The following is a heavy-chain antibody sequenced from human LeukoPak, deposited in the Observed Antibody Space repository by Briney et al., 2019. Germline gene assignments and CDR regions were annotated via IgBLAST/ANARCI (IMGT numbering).Heavy chain of an antibody. V-gene: IGHV1-18*01. D-gene: IGHD3-3*01. Sequence: ASVKVSCKASGYTFTSYGISWVRQAPGQGLEWMGWISAYNGNTNYAQKLQGRVTMTTDTSTSTAYMELRSLRSDDTAVYYCARDQDDFWSGYYIGNWFDPWGQGTLVTVSS. J-gene: IGHJ5*02. CDR2: ISAYNGNT. CDR1: GYTFTSYG. CDR3: ARDQDDFWSGYYIGNWFDP.